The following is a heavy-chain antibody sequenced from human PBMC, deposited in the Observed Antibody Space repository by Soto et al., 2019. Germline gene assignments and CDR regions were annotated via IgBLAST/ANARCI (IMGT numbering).Heavy chain of an antibody. CDR1: GDSISSYY. V-gene: IGHV4-59*08. D-gene: IGHD1-26*01. Sequence: SETLSLTCTVSGDSISSYYWSWIRQPPGKGLEWIVYMDYSGNTYYNPSLKSRVTMSGDTSKNHLSLRLSSVTAADRAVYYCATHYSDWAFDNWGQGTLVTVSS. CDR3: ATHYSDWAFDN. CDR2: MDYSGNT. J-gene: IGHJ4*02.